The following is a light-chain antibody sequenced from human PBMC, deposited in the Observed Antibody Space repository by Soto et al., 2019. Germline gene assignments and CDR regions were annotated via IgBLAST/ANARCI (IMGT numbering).Light chain of an antibody. J-gene: IGKJ3*01. CDR1: QGISNW. Sequence: DIQLTQSPSSVSASVGDIVTISCRARQGISNWSSWYQQKPGKAPSLLIYSASTLHSGVPSRFSGSGSGTDFTLTISSLQPEDVATYYGQQANSFPLTCRPGTKVDIK. V-gene: IGKV1-12*01. CDR3: QQANSFPLT. CDR2: SAS.